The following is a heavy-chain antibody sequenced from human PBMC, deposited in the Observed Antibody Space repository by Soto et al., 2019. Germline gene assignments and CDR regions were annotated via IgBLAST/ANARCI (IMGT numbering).Heavy chain of an antibody. V-gene: IGHV1-8*01. CDR2: MNPNSGNT. Sequence: ASVKVSCKASGYTFTSYDINWVRQATGQGLEWMGWMNPNSGNTGYAQKFQGRVTMTRNTSISTAYMKLSSLRSEDTAVYYCARGRPLGYCSSTSCYMHYYYGMDVWGQGTTVTVSS. CDR1: GYTFTSYD. CDR3: ARGRPLGYCSSTSCYMHYYYGMDV. D-gene: IGHD2-2*02. J-gene: IGHJ6*02.